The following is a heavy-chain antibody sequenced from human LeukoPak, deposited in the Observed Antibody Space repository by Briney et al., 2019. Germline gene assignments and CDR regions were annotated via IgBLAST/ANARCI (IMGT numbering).Heavy chain of an antibody. D-gene: IGHD2-15*01. V-gene: IGHV1-18*01. J-gene: IGHJ6*03. Sequence: ASVKVSCKASGYTFTSYGISWVRQAPGQGLEWMGWISTYNGNTNYAQKLQGRVAMTTDTSTSTAYMELRRLRSDDTAVYYCARDLGRYCSGGSCHYYSYYMDVWGKGTTVTVSS. CDR3: ARDLGRYCSGGSCHYYSYYMDV. CDR1: GYTFTSYG. CDR2: ISTYNGNT.